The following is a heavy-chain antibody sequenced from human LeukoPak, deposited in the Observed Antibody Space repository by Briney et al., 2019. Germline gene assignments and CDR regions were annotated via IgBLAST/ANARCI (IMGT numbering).Heavy chain of an antibody. CDR3: AKGPAMVRGTFDP. CDR2: ISGSGGNT. Sequence: GGSLRLSCAASGFTFSSYAMSWVRQAPGKGLEWVSSISGSGGNTYYADSVKGRFTISRDYSKNTLYLQMNSLRTEETAVYYCAKGPAMVRGTFDPWGQGTLVTVSS. J-gene: IGHJ5*02. V-gene: IGHV3-23*01. CDR1: GFTFSSYA. D-gene: IGHD3-10*01.